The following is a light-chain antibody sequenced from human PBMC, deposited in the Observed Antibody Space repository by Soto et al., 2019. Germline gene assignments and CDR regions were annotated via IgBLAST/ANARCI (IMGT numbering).Light chain of an antibody. CDR2: EVS. J-gene: IGLJ2*01. Sequence: QSALTQPASVSGSPGQSITISCTGTSSDVGGYKYVSWYRQHPGKAPKLMIYEVSYRPSGVSNRFSGSKSGDTASLTISGLQADDEADYYCSSYATSGTVLFGGRTKLTVL. CDR1: SSDVGGYKY. V-gene: IGLV2-14*01. CDR3: SSYATSGTVL.